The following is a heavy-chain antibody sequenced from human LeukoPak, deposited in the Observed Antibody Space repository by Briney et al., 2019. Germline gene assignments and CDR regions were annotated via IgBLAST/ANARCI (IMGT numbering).Heavy chain of an antibody. CDR2: ISAYNGNT. CDR1: GYTFTSYG. CDR3: ARDDNYDSSGYYYEY. D-gene: IGHD3-22*01. J-gene: IGHJ4*02. V-gene: IGHV1-18*01. Sequence: ASVKVSCKASGYTFTSYGISWVRQAPGQGLEWMGWISAYNGNTNYAQKLQGRVTMTTDTSTSTAYMELRSLRSDDTAVYYCARDDNYDSSGYYYEYWGQGTLVTVSS.